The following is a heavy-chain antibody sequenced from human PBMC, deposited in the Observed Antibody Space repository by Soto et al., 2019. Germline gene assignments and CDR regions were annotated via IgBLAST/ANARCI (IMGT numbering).Heavy chain of an antibody. CDR3: TSGGSGCRINA. CDR2: IKQDGSEK. CDR1: GFTFSLYW. V-gene: IGHV3-7*01. Sequence: EVQLVESGGGLVQPGGSLRLSCAASGFTFSLYWMSWVRQAPGKGLEWVANIKQDGSEKYYVDSVKGRFTISRDNAKNSLYLQMKSLRAEDTAVYYCTSGGSGCRINAWGQGTLVTVSS. J-gene: IGHJ4*02. D-gene: IGHD3-10*01.